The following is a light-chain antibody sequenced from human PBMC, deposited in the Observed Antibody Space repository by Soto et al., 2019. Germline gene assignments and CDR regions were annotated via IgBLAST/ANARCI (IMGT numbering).Light chain of an antibody. V-gene: IGLV2-14*01. CDR1: SSDVVGYNY. Sequence: QSALTQPASVSGSPGQSITISCTGTSSDVVGYNYVSWYQQHPGKAPKFMIYDVSNRPSGVSNRFSGSKSGNTASLTISGLQAEDEADYYCSSYTTSXTRQIVFGTGTKVTXL. CDR2: DVS. CDR3: SSYTTSXTRQIV. J-gene: IGLJ1*01.